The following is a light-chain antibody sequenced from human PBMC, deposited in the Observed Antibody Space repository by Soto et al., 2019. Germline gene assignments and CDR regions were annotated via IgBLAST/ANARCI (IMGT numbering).Light chain of an antibody. CDR3: QQYDTSSVT. Sequence: ETVLTQSPATLSLSPGERATLSCRASQGVTSSYLAWYQQKPGQAPRLLIFGAFNRATGIPDRFSGSGSGTDFTLTISRLEPEDFAVYYCQQYDTSSVTFGQGTRLEI. CDR1: QGVTSSY. J-gene: IGKJ5*01. V-gene: IGKV3-20*01. CDR2: GAF.